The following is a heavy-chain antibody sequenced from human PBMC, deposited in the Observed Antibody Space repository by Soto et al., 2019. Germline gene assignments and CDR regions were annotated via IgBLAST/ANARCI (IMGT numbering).Heavy chain of an antibody. V-gene: IGHV3-30-3*01. CDR2: ISYDGSNK. CDR1: GFTFSSYA. J-gene: IGHJ6*02. CDR3: ARTLVLRAYYYYGMDV. D-gene: IGHD3-3*02. Sequence: GGSLRLSCAASGFTFSSYAMHWVRQAPGKGLEWVAVISYDGSNKYYADSVKGRFTISRDNSKNTLYLQMNSLRAEDTAVYYCARTLVLRAYYYYGMDVWGQGTTVTVS.